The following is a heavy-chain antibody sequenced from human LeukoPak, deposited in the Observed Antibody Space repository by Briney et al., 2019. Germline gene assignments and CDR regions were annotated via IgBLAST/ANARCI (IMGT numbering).Heavy chain of an antibody. J-gene: IGHJ6*02. V-gene: IGHV1-69*13. CDR1: GGTFSSYA. CDR2: IIPIFGTA. Sequence: SVKVSCKASGGTFSSYAISWVRQAPGQGLEWMGGIIPIFGTANYAQKFQGRVTITADESTSTAYMELSSLRSEDTAVYYCASADYNFWSGFLYGMDVWGQGTTVTVSS. D-gene: IGHD3-3*01. CDR3: ASADYNFWSGFLYGMDV.